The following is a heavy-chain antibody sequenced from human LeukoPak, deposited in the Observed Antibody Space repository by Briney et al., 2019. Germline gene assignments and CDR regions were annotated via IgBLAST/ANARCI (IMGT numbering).Heavy chain of an antibody. D-gene: IGHD4-17*01. CDR3: ARGTLREPDDDYGDYRILLGPGDY. CDR1: GFTFSSYA. V-gene: IGHV3-23*01. Sequence: GGSLRLSCAASGFTFSSYAMSWVRQAPGKGLEWVSAISGSGGSTYYADSVKGRFTISRDNSKNTLYLQMNSLRAEDTAVYYCARGTLREPDDDYGDYRILLGPGDYWGQGTLVTVSS. CDR2: ISGSGGST. J-gene: IGHJ4*02.